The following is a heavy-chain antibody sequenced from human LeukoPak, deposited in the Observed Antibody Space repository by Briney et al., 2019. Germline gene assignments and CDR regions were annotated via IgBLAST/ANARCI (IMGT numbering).Heavy chain of an antibody. CDR1: GFTFDDYA. D-gene: IGHD3-22*01. CDR3: AKDTRAGYYYDSSGYYDY. Sequence: GGSLRLSCAASGFTFDDYAMHWVRQAPGKGLEWVPGISWNSGSIGYADSVKGRFTISRDNAKNSLYLQMNSLRAEDTALYYCAKDTRAGYYYDSSGYYDYWGQGTLVTVSS. J-gene: IGHJ4*02. CDR2: ISWNSGSI. V-gene: IGHV3-9*01.